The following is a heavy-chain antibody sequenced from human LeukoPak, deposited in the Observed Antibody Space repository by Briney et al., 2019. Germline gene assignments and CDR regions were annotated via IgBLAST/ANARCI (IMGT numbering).Heavy chain of an antibody. D-gene: IGHD5-24*01. CDR2: IFTGGTT. Sequence: PGGSLRLSCAASGFTVSSNYMNWVRQAPGKGLEWVSVIFTGGTTDYADSVKGRFTISRENSKNTLYLQMNSLRAEDTAVYYCARASRDGYNQNFDHWGQGTLVTVSS. V-gene: IGHV3-53*01. J-gene: IGHJ4*02. CDR3: ARASRDGYNQNFDH. CDR1: GFTVSSNY.